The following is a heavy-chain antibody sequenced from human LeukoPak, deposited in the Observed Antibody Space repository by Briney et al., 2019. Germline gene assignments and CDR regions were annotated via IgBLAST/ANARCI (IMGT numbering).Heavy chain of an antibody. V-gene: IGHV3-23*01. CDR3: AKYIGRIAMAGYYFDY. Sequence: PGGSLRLSCAASGFTFSSYAMSWVRQAPGKGLEWVSAISGSGGSTYYADSVKGRLTISRDNSKNTLYLQMNSLRAEDTAVYYCAKYIGRIAMAGYYFDYWGQGTLVTVSS. D-gene: IGHD6-19*01. CDR2: ISGSGGST. J-gene: IGHJ4*02. CDR1: GFTFSSYA.